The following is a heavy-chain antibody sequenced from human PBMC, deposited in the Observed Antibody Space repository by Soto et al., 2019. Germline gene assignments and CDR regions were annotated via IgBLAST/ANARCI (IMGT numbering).Heavy chain of an antibody. CDR3: ARGLWLQRYTSENYYYYYMDV. Sequence: QVQLVQSGAEVKKPGASVTVSCKASGYTFTSYDINWVRQAPGQGLEWMGWMNANSGDTGSAQKFQGRVTMIRNTSISPAYMELGGLRSEDSALYYCARGLWLQRYTSENYYYYYMDVWGTGTTVTVSS. CDR1: GYTFTSYD. V-gene: IGHV1-8*01. J-gene: IGHJ6*03. D-gene: IGHD5-12*01. CDR2: MNANSGDT.